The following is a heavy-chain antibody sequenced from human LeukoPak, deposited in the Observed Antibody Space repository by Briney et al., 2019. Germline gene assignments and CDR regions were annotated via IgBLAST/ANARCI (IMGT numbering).Heavy chain of an antibody. CDR2: ISSSSSYI. V-gene: IGHV3-21*01. J-gene: IGHJ4*02. Sequence: GGSLRLSCAASGFTFSSYSMNWVRQAPGKGLEWVSSISSSSSYIHYADSVKGRFTISRDSAKNSLYLQMNSLRAEDTAVYYCARAPYGSGSYSGSDYWGQGTLVTVSS. D-gene: IGHD3-10*01. CDR1: GFTFSSYS. CDR3: ARAPYGSGSYSGSDY.